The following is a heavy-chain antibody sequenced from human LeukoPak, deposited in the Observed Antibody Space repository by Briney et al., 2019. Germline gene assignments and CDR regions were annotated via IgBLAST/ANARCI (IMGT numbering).Heavy chain of an antibody. D-gene: IGHD6-13*01. CDR3: AKGGEYSSSWSSE. CDR1: GFTFSSYA. CDR2: ISYDGSNK. Sequence: GGSLRLSCAASGFTFSSYAMHWVRQAPGKGLEWVAVISYDGSNKYYADSVKGRFTISRDNSKSTLYLQMNSLRVEDTAVHYCAKGGEYSSSWSSEWGQGTLVTVSS. V-gene: IGHV3-30*04. J-gene: IGHJ4*02.